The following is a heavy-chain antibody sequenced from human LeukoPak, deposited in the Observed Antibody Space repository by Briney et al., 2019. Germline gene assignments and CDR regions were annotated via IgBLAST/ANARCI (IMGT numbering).Heavy chain of an antibody. CDR2: IIQDGSEK. CDR3: ARGDYYDSSGYIDY. D-gene: IGHD3-22*01. CDR1: GFTFGGYW. Sequence: GGSLRLSCAASGFTFGGYWVTWVRQAPGKGLEWVANIIQDGSEKYYVDSVKGRFTISRDNAKNSLYLQMNSLRAEDTAVYYCARGDYYDSSGYIDYWGQGTLVTVSS. V-gene: IGHV3-7*01. J-gene: IGHJ4*02.